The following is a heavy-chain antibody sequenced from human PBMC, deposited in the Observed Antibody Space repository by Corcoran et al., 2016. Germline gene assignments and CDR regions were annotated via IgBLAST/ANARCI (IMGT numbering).Heavy chain of an antibody. V-gene: IGHV4-38-2*02. CDR3: ARSSLVVVVGGRSGWFDP. Sequence: QVQLQESGPGLVKPSETLSLTCTVSGYSISSGYYWGWIRQPPGKGLEWIGSIYHSGSTYYNPSLKSRVTISVDTSKNQFSLKLSSVTAADTAVYYCARSSLVVVVGGRSGWFDPWGQGTLVTVSS. D-gene: IGHD2-15*01. J-gene: IGHJ5*02. CDR2: IYHSGST. CDR1: GYSISSGYY.